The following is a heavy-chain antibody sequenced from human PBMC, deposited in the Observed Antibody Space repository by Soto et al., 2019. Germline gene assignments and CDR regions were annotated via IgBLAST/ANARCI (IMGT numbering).Heavy chain of an antibody. CDR3: ARWPPPGDIPPYYSGMDV. CDR2: IYHSGST. J-gene: IGHJ6*02. CDR1: GYSISSGYY. Sequence: ETLSLTCAVSGYSISSGYYWGWIRQPPGMGLEWNGNIYHSGSTYYNPSLKSRVTISVDTSKNQFSLKLSSVTAADTAVYYCARWPPPGDIPPYYSGMDVWGQGTTVTVSS. V-gene: IGHV4-38-2*01. D-gene: IGHD3-10*01.